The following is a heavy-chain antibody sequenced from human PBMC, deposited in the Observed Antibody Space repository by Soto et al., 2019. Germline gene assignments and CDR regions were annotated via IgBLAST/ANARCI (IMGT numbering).Heavy chain of an antibody. Sequence: GASVKVSCKASGYTFTNYDINWVRQATGQGLEWMGWMNPNSGNTGYAQKFQGRVTMTRDTSMSTAYMELSSLRSEDTAVYYCARFMVRGIIGPWGQGTVVTVSS. J-gene: IGHJ5*02. CDR2: MNPNSGNT. CDR1: GYTFTNYD. D-gene: IGHD3-10*01. CDR3: ARFMVRGIIGP. V-gene: IGHV1-8*01.